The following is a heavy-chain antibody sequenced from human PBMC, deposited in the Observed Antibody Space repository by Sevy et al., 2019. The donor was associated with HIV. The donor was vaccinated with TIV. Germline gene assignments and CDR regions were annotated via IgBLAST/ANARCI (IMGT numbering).Heavy chain of an antibody. CDR2: VYYTGGT. D-gene: IGHD1-1*01. J-gene: IGHJ3*02. CDR1: GGSINSDH. V-gene: IGHV4-59*08. CDR3: ARWNDFDI. Sequence: SETLSLTCTVSGGSINSDHWNWIRQPPGKGLEWIGYVYYTGGTNYNPSLKNRVTISVDRTKNQFSLKLTSVTAADTAVYYCARWNDFDIWGQWTMVTVSS.